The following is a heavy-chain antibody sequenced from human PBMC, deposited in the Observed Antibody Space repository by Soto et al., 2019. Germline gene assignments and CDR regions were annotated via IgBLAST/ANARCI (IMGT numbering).Heavy chain of an antibody. D-gene: IGHD3-10*01. Sequence: QVQLVQSGAEVKKPGSSVKVSCKASGGTFSSYAISWVRQAPGQGLEWMGGIIPIFGTANYAQKFQGRVTITADESMSTAYMELSSLRSEDTAVYYCARSPLGRGPSTPSDAFDIWGQGTMVTVSS. V-gene: IGHV1-69*01. CDR2: IIPIFGTA. CDR3: ARSPLGRGPSTPSDAFDI. J-gene: IGHJ3*02. CDR1: GGTFSSYA.